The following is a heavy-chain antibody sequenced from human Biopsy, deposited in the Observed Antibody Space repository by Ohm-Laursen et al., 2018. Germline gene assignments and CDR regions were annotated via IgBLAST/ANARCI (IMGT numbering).Heavy chain of an antibody. CDR3: AREAIGYQLPCDD. Sequence: GASVKVSCKAPTGTFNSYGIIWVRQAPGQGLEWMGRIIPILRTTAYAQTFLGRVTITADSPTSTVDMELTSLTSEDTAVYFCAREAIGYQLPCDDWGQGTLVTVSS. D-gene: IGHD2-2*01. CDR1: TGTFNSYG. CDR2: IIPILRTT. V-gene: IGHV1-69*11. J-gene: IGHJ4*02.